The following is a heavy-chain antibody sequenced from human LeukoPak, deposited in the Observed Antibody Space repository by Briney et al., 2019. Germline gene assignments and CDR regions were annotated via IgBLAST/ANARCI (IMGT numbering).Heavy chain of an antibody. CDR3: AGSAPAYCGGDCPLDY. J-gene: IGHJ4*02. V-gene: IGHV1-8*03. CDR2: MNPNSGNT. CDR1: GYTFTSYD. D-gene: IGHD2-21*02. Sequence: ASVKVSCKASGYTFTSYDINWVRQATGQGLEWMGWMNPNSGNTGYAQKFQGRVTITRNTSISTAYMELSSLRAEDTAVYYCAGSAPAYCGGDCPLDYWGQGTLVTVSS.